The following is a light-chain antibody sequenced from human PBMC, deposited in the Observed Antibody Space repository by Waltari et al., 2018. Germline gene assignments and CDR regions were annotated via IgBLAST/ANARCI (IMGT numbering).Light chain of an antibody. CDR3: QVWDTSSDHVV. J-gene: IGLJ2*01. CDR1: NIGGKT. V-gene: IGLV3-21*02. Sequence: SNVLTQPPSVSVAPGQTARVTCGGNNIGGKTVHWYQQKPGQAPVLVVQDNSDRPSGIPERLSGSNSGNTATLTISGVEAEDEADYYCQVWDTSSDHVVFGGGTKLTVL. CDR2: DNS.